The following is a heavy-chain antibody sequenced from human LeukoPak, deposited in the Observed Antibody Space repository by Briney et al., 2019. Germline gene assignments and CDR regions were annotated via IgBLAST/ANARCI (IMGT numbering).Heavy chain of an antibody. CDR1: GYTVTEFS. J-gene: IGHJ4*02. D-gene: IGHD6-13*01. V-gene: IGHV1-24*01. Sequence: ASVKVSRKFSGYTVTEFSIHWVRQPPGQGLEWMGGFDPEDGETIFVQKFQGRVTMTEDTSTDTAYMGVSSLTSEDTVVYYCATAGSPSVDWGGGTLVSV. CDR3: ATAGSPSVD. CDR2: FDPEDGET.